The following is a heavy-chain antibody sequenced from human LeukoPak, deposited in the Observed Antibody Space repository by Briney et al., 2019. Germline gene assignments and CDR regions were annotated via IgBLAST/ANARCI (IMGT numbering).Heavy chain of an antibody. J-gene: IGHJ4*02. V-gene: IGHV3-30-3*01. Sequence: PGPSLSLSCVASGFTFSSYATHWVSQPPGKGLEWVAVISYDGSNKYYADSVKGRFTTSRDNSKNTLYLQMDSLRAEDTAVYYCARNGASSGYLTDFDYWGQGTLVTVSS. CDR2: ISYDGSNK. D-gene: IGHD3-22*01. CDR3: ARNGASSGYLTDFDY. CDR1: GFTFSSYA.